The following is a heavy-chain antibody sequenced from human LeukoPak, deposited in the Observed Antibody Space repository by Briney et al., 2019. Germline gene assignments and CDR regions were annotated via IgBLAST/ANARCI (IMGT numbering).Heavy chain of an antibody. J-gene: IGHJ3*02. CDR1: GGTFSSHA. V-gene: IGHV1-69*05. Sequence: GASVKVSCKASGGTFSSHAISWVRQAPGQGLEWMGGIIPIFGTANYAQKFQGRVTITTDESTSTAHMELGSLRSEDTAVYYCARDRLSYDSSGYNPDAFDIWGQGTMVTVSS. CDR3: ARDRLSYDSSGYNPDAFDI. D-gene: IGHD3-22*01. CDR2: IIPIFGTA.